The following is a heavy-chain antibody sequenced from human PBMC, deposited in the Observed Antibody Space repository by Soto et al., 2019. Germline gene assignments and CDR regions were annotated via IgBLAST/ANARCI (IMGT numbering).Heavy chain of an antibody. V-gene: IGHV3-48*02. CDR2: ISSSSSTI. CDR3: ARGPPTMTDNWFDP. CDR1: GFTFSSYS. J-gene: IGHJ5*02. D-gene: IGHD2-21*02. Sequence: GGSLRLSCAASGFTFSSYSMNWVRQAPGKGLEWVSYISSSSSTIYYADSVKGRFTISRDNAKNSLYLQMNSLRDEDTAVYCCARGPPTMTDNWFDPWGHGTLVTVSS.